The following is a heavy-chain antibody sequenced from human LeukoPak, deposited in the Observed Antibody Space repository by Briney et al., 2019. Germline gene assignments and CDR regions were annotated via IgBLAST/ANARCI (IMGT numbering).Heavy chain of an antibody. CDR3: AKGRKRTTVTTFDY. Sequence: GGSLRLSCAASGFTFSSYAMSWVRQAPGKGLEWVSAISGSGGSTYYADSVKGRSTISIDNSKNTLYLQMNSLRAEDTAVYYCAKGRKRTTVTTFDYWGQGTLVTVSS. V-gene: IGHV3-23*01. J-gene: IGHJ4*02. CDR1: GFTFSSYA. D-gene: IGHD4-17*01. CDR2: ISGSGGST.